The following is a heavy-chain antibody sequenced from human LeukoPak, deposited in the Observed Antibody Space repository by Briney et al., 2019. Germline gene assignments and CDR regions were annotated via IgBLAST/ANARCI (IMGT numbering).Heavy chain of an antibody. Sequence: PGGSLRLSCAASRFTFKDYAMNWVRQAPGKGLEWVSTISGSGTGTYYADSVKGRFTISRDNSKDTLYLQMNSLRAEDTAVYYCAKGGYSSGWRNYFDYWGQGTLVTVSS. D-gene: IGHD6-19*01. CDR2: ISGSGTGT. V-gene: IGHV3-23*01. CDR3: AKGGYSSGWRNYFDY. CDR1: RFTFKDYA. J-gene: IGHJ4*02.